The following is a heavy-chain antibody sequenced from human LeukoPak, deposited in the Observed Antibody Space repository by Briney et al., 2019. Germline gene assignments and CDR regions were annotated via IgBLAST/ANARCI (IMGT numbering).Heavy chain of an antibody. V-gene: IGHV1-2*02. D-gene: IGHD3-10*01. CDR3: ARHSYYGSGSYYELPFYYYYYGMDV. Sequence: ASVKVSCKASGYTFTGYYMHWVRQAPGQGLEWMGWINPNSGGTNYAQKFQGRVTMTRDTSISTAYMELSRLRSDDTAVYYCARHSYYGSGSYYELPFYYYYYGMDVWGQGTTVTVSS. J-gene: IGHJ6*02. CDR2: INPNSGGT. CDR1: GYTFTGYY.